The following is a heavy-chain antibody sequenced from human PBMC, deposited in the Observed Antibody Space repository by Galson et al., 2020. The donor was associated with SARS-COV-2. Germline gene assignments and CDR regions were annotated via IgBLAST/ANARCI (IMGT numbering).Heavy chain of an antibody. CDR1: GGSISSGGYY. CDR3: ARASRTIFGVVKHFDY. CDR2: IYYSGST. V-gene: IGHV4-31*03. Sequence: ETSETLSLTCTVSGGSISSGGYYCSWIRQHPGKGLEWIGYIYYSGSTYYNPSLKSRVTISVDTSKNQFSLKLSSVTAADTAVYYCARASRTIFGVVKHFDYWGQGTLVTVSS. J-gene: IGHJ4*02. D-gene: IGHD3-3*01.